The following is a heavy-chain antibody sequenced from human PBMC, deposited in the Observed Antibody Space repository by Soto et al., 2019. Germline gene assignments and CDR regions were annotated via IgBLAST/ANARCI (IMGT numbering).Heavy chain of an antibody. CDR2: INPSVGNT. D-gene: IGHD5-12*01. CDR1: GYTFTSYY. J-gene: IGHJ4*02. Sequence: ASVKVSCKTSGYTFTSYYLHWVRQAPGQGPEWLGIINPSVGNTVYAQKFQGRVTMTWDTSTSTGYLELNSLTSEDAAVYYCARSAYGYHCWFDYCRQGPLVTVSS. CDR3: ARSAYGYHCWFDY. V-gene: IGHV1-46*01.